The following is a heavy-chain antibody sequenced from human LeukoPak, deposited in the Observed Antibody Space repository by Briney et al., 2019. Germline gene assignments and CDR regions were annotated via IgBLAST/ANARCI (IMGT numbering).Heavy chain of an antibody. J-gene: IGHJ3*02. Sequence: PSETLSLTCTVSGGSISSGSYYWSWIRQPAGKGLEWIGRIYTSGSTNYNPSLKSRVTISVDTSKNPFSLKLSSVTAADTAVYYCARATYYYDSSGRTDAFDIWGQGKMVTGSS. V-gene: IGHV4-61*02. D-gene: IGHD3-22*01. CDR3: ARATYYYDSSGRTDAFDI. CDR1: GGSISSGSYY. CDR2: IYTSGST.